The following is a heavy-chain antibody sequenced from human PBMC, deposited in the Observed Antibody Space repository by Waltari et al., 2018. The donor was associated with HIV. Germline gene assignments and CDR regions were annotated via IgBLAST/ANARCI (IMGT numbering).Heavy chain of an antibody. CDR1: GGSISSYY. V-gene: IGHV4-59*01. D-gene: IGHD6-19*01. CDR2: IYYSGST. CDR3: ARAGWYNYYYYGMDV. Sequence: QVQLQESGPGLVKPSETLSLTCTVSGGSISSYYWSWIRQPPGKGLEWIGYIYYSGSTNYNPSRRSRVTISVDTSKNQFSLKLSSVTAADTAVDYWARAGWYNYYYYGMDVWGQGTTVTVSS. J-gene: IGHJ6*02.